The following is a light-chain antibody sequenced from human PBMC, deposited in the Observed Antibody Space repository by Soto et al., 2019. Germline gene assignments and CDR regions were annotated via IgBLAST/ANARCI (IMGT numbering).Light chain of an antibody. CDR2: AAS. Sequence: DIQITQSPSSLSATVGDRVTITCRASQSISSYLNWYQQKPGKAPKLLIYAASSLQSGVPSRFSGSGSGTDFTLTISSLQPEDFATYYCQQYNNYATWTFGQGTKVDI. CDR1: QSISSY. J-gene: IGKJ1*01. V-gene: IGKV1-39*01. CDR3: QQYNNYATWT.